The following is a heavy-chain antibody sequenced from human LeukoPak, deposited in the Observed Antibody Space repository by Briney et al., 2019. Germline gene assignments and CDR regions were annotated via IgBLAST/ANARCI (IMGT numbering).Heavy chain of an antibody. J-gene: IGHJ4*02. CDR3: AREIGYCSSTSCLFDY. Sequence: SETLSLTCTVSGGSISSYYWSWVRQPAGKGLEWIGRTYTSGSTNYNPSLKSRVTMSVDTSKNQFSLKLSSVTAADTAVYYCAREIGYCSSTSCLFDYWGQGTLVTVSS. CDR1: GGSISSYY. V-gene: IGHV4-4*07. D-gene: IGHD2-2*01. CDR2: TYTSGST.